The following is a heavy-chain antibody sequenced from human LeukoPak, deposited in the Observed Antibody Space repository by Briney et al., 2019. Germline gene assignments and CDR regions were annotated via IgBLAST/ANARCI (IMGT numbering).Heavy chain of an antibody. V-gene: IGHV4-30-2*01. CDR2: IYHSEST. Sequence: PSQTLSLTCAVSGGSISSGGYSWSWIRQPPGKGLEWIGYIYHSESTYYNPSLKSRVTISVDRSKNQFSLKPSSVTAADTAVYYCARARGVRDGYNYYFDYWGQGTLVTVSS. CDR1: GGSISSGGYS. D-gene: IGHD5-24*01. J-gene: IGHJ4*02. CDR3: ARARGVRDGYNYYFDY.